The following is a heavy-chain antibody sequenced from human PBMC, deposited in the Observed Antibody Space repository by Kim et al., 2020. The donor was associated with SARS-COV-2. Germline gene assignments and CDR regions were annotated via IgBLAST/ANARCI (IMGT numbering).Heavy chain of an antibody. Sequence: SETLSLTCTVSGGSISSSSYYWGWIRQPPGKGLEWIGSIYYSWSTYYNPSLKSRVTISVDTSKNQFSLKLSSVTAADTAVYYCARHWDIVLMVSPLLCWFDPWGQGTLVTVSS. CDR3: ARHWDIVLMVSPLLCWFDP. D-gene: IGHD2-8*01. CDR1: GGSISSSSYY. V-gene: IGHV4-39*01. J-gene: IGHJ5*02. CDR2: IYYSWST.